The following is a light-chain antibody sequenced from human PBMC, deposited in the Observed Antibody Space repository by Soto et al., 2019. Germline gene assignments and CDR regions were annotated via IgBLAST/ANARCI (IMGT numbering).Light chain of an antibody. Sequence: IPLTQSPSSLSASVGDRVTITCRAGPAIATFLALYQQKPGTAPKLLIYGASTLQSGVPSRFRGSRSGTDYTLTIGSLQPEDFATYYCQQLNGSPWTFGQGTKV. CDR2: GAS. CDR1: PAIATF. V-gene: IGKV1-9*01. J-gene: IGKJ1*01. CDR3: QQLNGSPWT.